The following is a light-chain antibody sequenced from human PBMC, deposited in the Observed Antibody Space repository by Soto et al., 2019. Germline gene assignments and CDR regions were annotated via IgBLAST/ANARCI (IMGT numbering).Light chain of an antibody. CDR1: QSVSSNY. Sequence: EIVVTQSPGTLSLSPGEGAALSCRASQSVSSNYLAWYQQRPGQAPRLLIYAASNRAAGIPDRSSGSGSGTDFTLTISRLEPEDFAVYYCQQYGSSPATFGQGTKVDIK. V-gene: IGKV3-20*01. CDR2: AAS. CDR3: QQYGSSPAT. J-gene: IGKJ2*01.